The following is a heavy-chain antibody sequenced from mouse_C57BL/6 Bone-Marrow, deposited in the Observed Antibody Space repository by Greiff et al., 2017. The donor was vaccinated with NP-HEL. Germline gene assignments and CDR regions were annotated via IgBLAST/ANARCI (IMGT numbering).Heavy chain of an antibody. J-gene: IGHJ3*01. Sequence: EVQLQQSGAELVRPGASVKLSCTASGFNIKDDYMHWVKQRPEQGLEWIGWIDPENGDTEYASKFQGKATITADTSSNTAYLQLSSLTSEDTAVYYCTTYYYDPYGGQGTLVTVSA. CDR3: TTYYYDPY. CDR1: GFNIKDDY. CDR2: IDPENGDT. D-gene: IGHD1-1*01. V-gene: IGHV14-4*01.